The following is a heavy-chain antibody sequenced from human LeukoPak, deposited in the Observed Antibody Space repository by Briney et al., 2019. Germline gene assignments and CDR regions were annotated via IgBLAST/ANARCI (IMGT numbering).Heavy chain of an antibody. V-gene: IGHV3-30*02. CDR1: GFAFNDFA. CDR3: AKSSIMFAAGRLGSIDF. D-gene: IGHD6-25*01. CDR2: IRRDGSHK. J-gene: IGHJ4*02. Sequence: GGSLRLSCAASGFAFNDFAMYWVRQAPGKGLDWVALIRRDGSHKYYAHSIKGRFPISRDNSKNTLYLQMSSLRAEDTAVYYCAKSSIMFAAGRLGSIDFWGQGTLVTVSS.